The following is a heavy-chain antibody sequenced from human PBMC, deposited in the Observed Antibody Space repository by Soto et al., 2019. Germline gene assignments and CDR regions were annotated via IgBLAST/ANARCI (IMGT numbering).Heavy chain of an antibody. V-gene: IGHV4-31*03. CDR3: ARGGDYVWGSYLAAPKDAFDI. Sequence: PSETLSLTCTVSGGSIRSGGYYWIWIRHHPGKGLEWIGYIYYSGSTYYNPSLKSRVTISVDTSKNQFSLKLSSVTAADTAVYYCARGGDYVWGSYLAAPKDAFDIWGQGTMVIVSS. J-gene: IGHJ3*02. D-gene: IGHD3-16*01. CDR2: IYYSGST. CDR1: GGSIRSGGYY.